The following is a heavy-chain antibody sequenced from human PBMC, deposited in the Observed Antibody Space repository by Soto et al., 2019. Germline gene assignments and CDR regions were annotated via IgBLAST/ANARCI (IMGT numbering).Heavy chain of an antibody. D-gene: IGHD3-10*01. CDR3: ANRGSGKDGMDV. J-gene: IGHJ6*02. CDR2: ISGSGGST. CDR1: GFTFSSYA. Sequence: GGSLRLSCAASGFTFSSYAMSWVRQAPGEGLEWVSAISGSGGSTYYADSVKGRFTISRDNSKNTLYLQMNSLRAEDTAVYYCANRGSGKDGMDVWGQGTTVTVPS. V-gene: IGHV3-23*01.